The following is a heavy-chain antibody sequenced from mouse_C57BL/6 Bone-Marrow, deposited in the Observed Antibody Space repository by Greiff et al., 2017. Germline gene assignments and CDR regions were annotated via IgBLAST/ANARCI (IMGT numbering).Heavy chain of an antibody. Sequence: VQLQQSGPELVKPGASVKISCKASGYTFTDYYMNWVKQSHGKSLEWIGDINPNNGGTSYNQKFKGKATLTVAKSSSTAYMELLSLTSEDSAVYDCARSAGIYYYGSSPFAYWGQGTLVTVSA. V-gene: IGHV1-26*01. J-gene: IGHJ3*01. CDR3: ARSAGIYYYGSSPFAY. CDR1: GYTFTDYY. D-gene: IGHD1-1*01. CDR2: INPNNGGT.